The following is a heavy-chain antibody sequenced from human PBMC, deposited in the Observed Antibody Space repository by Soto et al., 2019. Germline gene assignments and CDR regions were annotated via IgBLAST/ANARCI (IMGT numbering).Heavy chain of an antibody. D-gene: IGHD6-13*01. CDR1: GYTFTSYG. CDR3: VRRHVSATGIDWFDP. V-gene: IGHV1-3*01. J-gene: IGHJ5*02. Sequence: ASVKVSCKASGYTFTSYGIHWVRQAPGQRLEWMGWINAANGDTKYSPKFQGRVTITRDTSASTAYXXXXXXXSEDTAVYYCVRRHVSATGIDWFDPWGQGTLVTVSS. CDR2: INAANGDT.